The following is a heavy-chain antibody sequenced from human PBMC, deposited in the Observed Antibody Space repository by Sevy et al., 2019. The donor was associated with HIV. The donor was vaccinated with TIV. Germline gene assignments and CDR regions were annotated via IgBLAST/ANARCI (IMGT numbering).Heavy chain of an antibody. CDR1: GFTFKSYV. Sequence: GGSLRLSCIVSGFTFKSYVMHWVRQAPGKGLEWVTYIRNDGSTKYYTDSVRGRFTISRDNSKNTLYLQMNSLRGEDTAVYYCAKGPHPAVTTSYGFDVWGQGTTVTVSS. CDR3: AKGPHPAVTTSYGFDV. D-gene: IGHD4-17*01. CDR2: IRNDGSTK. V-gene: IGHV3-30*02. J-gene: IGHJ6*02.